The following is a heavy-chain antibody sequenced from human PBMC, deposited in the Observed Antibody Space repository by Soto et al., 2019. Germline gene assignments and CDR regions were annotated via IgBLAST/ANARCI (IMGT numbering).Heavy chain of an antibody. CDR1: VFTFADSA. V-gene: IGHV1-58*01. CDR3: ATANNTSPFDY. J-gene: IGHJ4*02. Sequence: GASVKVSCKTSVFTFADSAVQWLRQARGQSLEWIGRIIVDSGNTKSAEKFTERVSMSWDMSTSTAFMELRSFSSEDTAVYYCATANNTSPFDYWGLGTLVTVSS. D-gene: IGHD1-26*01. CDR2: IIVDSGNT.